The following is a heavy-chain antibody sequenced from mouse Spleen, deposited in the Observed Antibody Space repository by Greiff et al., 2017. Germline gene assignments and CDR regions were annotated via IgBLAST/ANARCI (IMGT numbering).Heavy chain of an antibody. V-gene: IGHV5-9-3*01. CDR2: ISSGGNYT. J-gene: IGHJ2*01. D-gene: IGHD1-1*01. CDR3: ARMGGTTVVAPFDY. Sequence: EVHLVESGGGLVKPGGSLKLSCAASGFTFSSYAMSWVRQTPEKRLEWVATISSGGNYTYYPDSVKGRITISRDNAKNTLYLQMSSLRSEDTAMYYCARMGGTTVVAPFDYWGQGTTLTVSS. CDR1: GFTFSSYA.